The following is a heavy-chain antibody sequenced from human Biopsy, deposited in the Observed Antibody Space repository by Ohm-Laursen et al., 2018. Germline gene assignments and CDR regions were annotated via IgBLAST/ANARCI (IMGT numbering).Heavy chain of an antibody. J-gene: IGHJ6*02. CDR1: GFTFSNSG. Sequence: RSLRLSCAASGFTFSNSGMHWVRQAPGKGLEWVAAISYDGSKTDYGDSVKGRLNISRDNSKNTLDLQMSSLRVEDTAVYFCAKDKGTFNFYYYGMGVWGQGTTVTVSS. D-gene: IGHD2/OR15-2a*01. CDR2: ISYDGSKT. V-gene: IGHV3-30*18. CDR3: AKDKGTFNFYYYGMGV.